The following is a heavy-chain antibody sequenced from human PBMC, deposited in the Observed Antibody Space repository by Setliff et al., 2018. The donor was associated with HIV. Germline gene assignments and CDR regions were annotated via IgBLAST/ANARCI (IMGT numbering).Heavy chain of an antibody. CDR3: AREIRAGDYPPYNYYFYMDV. V-gene: IGHV4-39*02. CDR1: GGSISTSRYY. D-gene: IGHD4-17*01. CDR2: INYRGNT. Sequence: SETLSPTCTVSGGSISTSRYYWGWIRQPPGKGLEWIGSINYRGNTYYNPSLKSRAAISVDTSKNQISLKLSSVTAADTAVYYCAREIRAGDYPPYNYYFYMDVWGKGTTVTVSS. J-gene: IGHJ6*03.